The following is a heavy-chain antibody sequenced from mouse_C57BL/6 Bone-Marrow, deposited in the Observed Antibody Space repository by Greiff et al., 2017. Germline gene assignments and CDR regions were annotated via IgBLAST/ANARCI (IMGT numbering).Heavy chain of an antibody. V-gene: IGHV1-5*01. CDR1: GSTFTSYW. J-gene: IGHJ4*01. D-gene: IGHD4-1*01. CDR3: TRRTGTFYAMDY. Sequence: VELQQSGTVLARPGASVKMSCKTFGSTFTSYWMHWVKRRPGQGLEWIGAIYPGNSDTSYNQKFKGKAKLTAVTSASTAYMELSSLTNEDSAVYYCTRRTGTFYAMDYWGQGTSVTVSS. CDR2: IYPGNSDT.